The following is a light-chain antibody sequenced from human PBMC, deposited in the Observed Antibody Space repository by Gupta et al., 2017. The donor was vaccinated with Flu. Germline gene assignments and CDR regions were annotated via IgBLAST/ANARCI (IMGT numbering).Light chain of an antibody. CDR3: QQYGDSPIT. CDR2: GAS. Sequence: EIVLTQSPGTLSLYLGERATLSCRASQSVSSSSLAWYQQKPGLAPNLLIYGASSMATGIPDRFSGSGSGTDFTLTISRVEPEDFAVYYCQQYGDSPITFGQGTRLEIK. CDR1: QSVSSSS. V-gene: IGKV3-20*01. J-gene: IGKJ5*01.